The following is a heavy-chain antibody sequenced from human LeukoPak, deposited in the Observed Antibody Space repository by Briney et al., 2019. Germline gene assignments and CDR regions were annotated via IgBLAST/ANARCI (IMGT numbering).Heavy chain of an antibody. D-gene: IGHD3-16*01. J-gene: IGHJ4*02. CDR2: IYSGGST. Sequence: GGSLRLSCAASGFTVSSNYMSWVRQAPGKGLEWVSVIYSGGSTYYADSVKGRFTISRDNSKNTLYLQMNSLRAEDTAVYYCARGTVDYVWGTDDYWGQGTLVTVSS. CDR1: GFTVSSNY. V-gene: IGHV3-53*01. CDR3: ARGTVDYVWGTDDY.